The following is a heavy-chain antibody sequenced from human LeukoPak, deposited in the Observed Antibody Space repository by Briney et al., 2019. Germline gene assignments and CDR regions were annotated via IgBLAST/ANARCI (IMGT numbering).Heavy chain of an antibody. V-gene: IGHV4-39*01. CDR3: ASRSYYDILTGYYKPFDY. CDR1: GGSISSSSYY. J-gene: IGHJ4*02. D-gene: IGHD3-9*01. Sequence: AETLSLPCTVSGGSISSSSYYWGWIRQPPGKGLEWIGSIYYSGSTYYNPSLKSRVTISVDTSTNQFSLKLSSVTAADTAVYYCASRSYYDILTGYYKPFDYWGQGTRVTVSS. CDR2: IYYSGST.